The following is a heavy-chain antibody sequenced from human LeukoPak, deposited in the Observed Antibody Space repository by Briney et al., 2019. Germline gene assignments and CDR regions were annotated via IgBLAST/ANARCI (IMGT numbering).Heavy chain of an antibody. J-gene: IGHJ3*01. V-gene: IGHV1-24*01. Sequence: ASVKVSCKVSGYTPTESSMHWVRQAPGKGFEWMGGLDPEDGATVYTQKFHGRVTMTEDTSTDTAYMELSSLRSDDTAIYYCTTASREWDLPERAAFDFWGQGTMVTVSS. CDR1: GYTPTESS. D-gene: IGHD1-26*01. CDR2: LDPEDGAT. CDR3: TTASREWDLPERAAFDF.